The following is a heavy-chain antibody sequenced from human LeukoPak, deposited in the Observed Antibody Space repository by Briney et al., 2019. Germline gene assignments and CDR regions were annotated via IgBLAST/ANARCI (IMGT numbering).Heavy chain of an antibody. CDR3: ARDQSHRYYYDTVSD. J-gene: IGHJ3*01. V-gene: IGHV3-30-3*01. D-gene: IGHD3-22*01. CDR1: GFTFSSYA. CDR2: ISYDGSNK. Sequence: GGSRRLSCAASGFTFSSYAMHWVRQAPGKGLEWVAVISYDGSNKYYADSVKGRFTISRDNSKNTLYLQMNSLRAEDTAVYYCARDQSHRYYYDTVSDWGQGTMVTVSS.